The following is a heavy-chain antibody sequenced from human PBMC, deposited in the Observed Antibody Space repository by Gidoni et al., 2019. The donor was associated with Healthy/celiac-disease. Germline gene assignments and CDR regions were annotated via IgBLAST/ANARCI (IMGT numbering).Heavy chain of an antibody. CDR1: GYTFTGYY. J-gene: IGHJ3*02. CDR2: INPNSGGT. CDR3: ARANYYDSSGHSLDAFDI. V-gene: IGHV1-2*02. Sequence: QVQLVQSGAEVKKPGASVKVSCKASGYTFTGYYMHWVRQAPGQGLEWMGWINPNSGGTNYAQKFQGRVTMTRDTSISTAYMELSRLRSDDTAVYYCARANYYDSSGHSLDAFDIWGQGTMVTVSS. D-gene: IGHD3-22*01.